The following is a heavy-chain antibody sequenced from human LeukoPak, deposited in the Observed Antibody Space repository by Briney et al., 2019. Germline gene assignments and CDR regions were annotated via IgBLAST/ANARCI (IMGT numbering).Heavy chain of an antibody. V-gene: IGHV3-23*01. CDR1: GFTFSSYA. CDR2: ISGSGGST. Sequence: GGSLRLSCAASGFTFSSYAMSWVRQAPGKGLEWVSAISGSGGSTYYADPLKGRFTISRDNSKNTLYLQMNSLRAEDTALYYCAKDGIGGIYYDSSGYFDNWGQGTLVTVSS. CDR3: AKDGIGGIYYDSSGYFDN. D-gene: IGHD3-22*01. J-gene: IGHJ4*02.